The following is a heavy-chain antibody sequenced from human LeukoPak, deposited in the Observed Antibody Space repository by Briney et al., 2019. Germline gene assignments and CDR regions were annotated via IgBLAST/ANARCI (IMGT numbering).Heavy chain of an antibody. CDR1: GGSFSGYY. Sequence: TSETLSLTCAVYGGSFSGYYWSWIRQPPGKGLEWIGEINHSGSTNYNPSLKSRVTISVDTSKNQFSLKLSSVTAADTAVYYCARLNNLHFDYWGQGTLVTVSS. CDR3: ARLNNLHFDY. CDR2: INHSGST. D-gene: IGHD2/OR15-2a*01. V-gene: IGHV4-34*01. J-gene: IGHJ4*02.